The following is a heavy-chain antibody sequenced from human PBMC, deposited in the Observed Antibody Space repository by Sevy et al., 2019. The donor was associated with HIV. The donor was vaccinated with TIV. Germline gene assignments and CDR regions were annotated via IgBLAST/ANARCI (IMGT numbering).Heavy chain of an antibody. D-gene: IGHD3-10*01. CDR1: GFTFSNYF. V-gene: IGHV3-21*01. J-gene: IGHJ4*02. Sequence: KQRGSLRLSCAASGFTFSNYFMNWVRQAPGKGLEWVSSISSGSSYIFYADSLKGRFTISRDNAKNSLYLHMNSLRAEDTAVYYCARGDYYGSLYYFNYWGPGTLVTVSS. CDR2: ISSGSSYI. CDR3: ARGDYYGSLYYFNY.